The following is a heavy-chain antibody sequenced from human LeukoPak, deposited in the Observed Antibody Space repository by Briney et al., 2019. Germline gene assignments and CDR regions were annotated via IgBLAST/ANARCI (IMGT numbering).Heavy chain of an antibody. V-gene: IGHV1-69*10. CDR2: IIPILGIA. Sequence: GASVKVSCKASGGTFSSYAISWVRQAPGQGLEWMGWIIPILGIANYAQKFQGRVTITADKSTSTAYMELSSLRSEDTAVYYCASVGATPNAYYYYGMDVWGQGTTVTVSS. J-gene: IGHJ6*02. D-gene: IGHD1-26*01. CDR3: ASVGATPNAYYYYGMDV. CDR1: GGTFSSYA.